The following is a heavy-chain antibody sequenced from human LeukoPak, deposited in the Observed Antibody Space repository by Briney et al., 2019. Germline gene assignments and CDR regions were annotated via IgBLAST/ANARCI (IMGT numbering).Heavy chain of an antibody. V-gene: IGHV4-30-2*01. D-gene: IGHD2-15*01. Sequence: SQTLSLTCTVSGGSISSGGYYWSWIRQPPGKGLEWIGYIYHSGSTYYNPSLKSRVTISVDRSKNQFSLKLSSVTAADTAAYYCSGSRPVYYFDYWGQGTLVTVSS. CDR1: GGSISSGGYY. CDR2: IYHSGST. J-gene: IGHJ4*02. CDR3: SGSRPVYYFDY.